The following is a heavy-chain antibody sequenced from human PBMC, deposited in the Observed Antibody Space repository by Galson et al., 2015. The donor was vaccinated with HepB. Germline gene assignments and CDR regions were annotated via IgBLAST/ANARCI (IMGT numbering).Heavy chain of an antibody. CDR2: ISAYNGNT. V-gene: IGHV1-18*04. CDR3: ARTHPHYERGPLDY. J-gene: IGHJ4*02. Sequence: SVKVSCKASGYTFTSYGISWVRQAPGQGLEWMGWISAYNGNTNYAQKLQGRVTMTTDTSTSTAYMELRSLRSDDTAVYYCARTHPHYERGPLDYWGQGTLVTVSS. CDR1: GYTFTSYG. D-gene: IGHD4-17*01.